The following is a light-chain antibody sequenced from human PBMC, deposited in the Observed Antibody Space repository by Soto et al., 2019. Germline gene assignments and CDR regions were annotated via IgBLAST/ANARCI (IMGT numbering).Light chain of an antibody. CDR2: GGS. J-gene: IGKJ2*01. CDR1: QSVSSSY. V-gene: IGKV3-20*01. CDR3: QQYGSSQYT. Sequence: IVLTQSACTLSLSPGERATLSWRASQSVSSSYLAWYQQKNGQSPRLFIYGGSTRAIGIPARFSGSGYGTDFNLTISRLEPEDFAIYYCQQYGSSQYTFGQGTKVDIK.